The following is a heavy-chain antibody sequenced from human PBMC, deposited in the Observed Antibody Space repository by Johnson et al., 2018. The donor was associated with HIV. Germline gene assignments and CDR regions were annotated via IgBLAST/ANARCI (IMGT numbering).Heavy chain of an antibody. V-gene: IGHV3-15*01. CDR2: IKSKTDGGTT. CDR3: AREGRLGSYLGGVAFDI. Sequence: VQLVESGGDLVQPGGSLRLSCAASGFTFSNAWMHWVRQAPGKGLEWVGRIKSKTDGGTTDYAAPVKGRFTISRDDSKNTLYLQMNSLRAEDTAVYYCAREGRLGSYLGGVAFDIWGQGTMVTVSS. D-gene: IGHD1-26*01. CDR1: GFTFSNAW. J-gene: IGHJ3*02.